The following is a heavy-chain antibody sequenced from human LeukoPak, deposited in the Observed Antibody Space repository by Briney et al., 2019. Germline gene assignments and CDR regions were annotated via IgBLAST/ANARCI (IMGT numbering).Heavy chain of an antibody. Sequence: SVKVSCKASGFTFTSSAMQWVRQARGQRLEWIGWIVVGSGNTNYAQKFQERVTITRDMSTSTAYMELSSLRSEDTAAYYCAADKKSSGFDDAFDIWGQGTMVTVSS. J-gene: IGHJ3*02. D-gene: IGHD3-22*01. CDR1: GFTFTSSA. V-gene: IGHV1-58*02. CDR3: AADKKSSGFDDAFDI. CDR2: IVVGSGNT.